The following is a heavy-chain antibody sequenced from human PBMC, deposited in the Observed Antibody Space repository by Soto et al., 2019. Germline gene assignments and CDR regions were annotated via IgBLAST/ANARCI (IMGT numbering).Heavy chain of an antibody. CDR3: GRGGSNSPNGMDV. J-gene: IGHJ6*02. CDR1: GFTFSPYW. D-gene: IGHD4-4*01. CDR2: INPDGSST. Sequence: EVQLAESGGGLVQPGGSLRLSFAASGFTFSPYWMHWVRQAPGKGRVWVSRINPDGSSTNYADSVKGRFTISRDNAKNTLYLQMNSLRAEDTAVYYCGRGGSNSPNGMDVWGQGTTVTVSS. V-gene: IGHV3-74*01.